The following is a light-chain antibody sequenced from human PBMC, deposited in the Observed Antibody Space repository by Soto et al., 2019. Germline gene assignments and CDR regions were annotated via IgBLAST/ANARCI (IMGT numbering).Light chain of an antibody. CDR3: AAWDDSLNVV. V-gene: IGLV1-47*01. CDR2: RNN. J-gene: IGLJ2*01. Sequence: QSVLTQPPSASGTPGQRVTISCSGRSSNIGTNYVYWYQQLPGTAPKLLIYRNNQRPLGVPDRFSGSKSGTSASLAISGLRSEYEAEYYCAAWDDSLNVVFGGGTKLTVL. CDR1: SSNIGTNY.